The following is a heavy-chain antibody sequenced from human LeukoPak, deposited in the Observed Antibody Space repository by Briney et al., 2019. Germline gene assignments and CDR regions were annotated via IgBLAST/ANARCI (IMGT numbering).Heavy chain of an antibody. Sequence: GGSLRLSCAASGFSFNYFAMNWVRQAPGKGLEWVSTISGSDDSTYYADSVKGRFTISRDNSKNTLYLQMNHLRAEDTAVYYCAMASSTSSGWFDPWGQGTPVTVSS. V-gene: IGHV3-23*01. CDR2: ISGSDDST. J-gene: IGHJ5*02. D-gene: IGHD2-2*01. CDR1: GFSFNYFA. CDR3: AMASSTSSGWFDP.